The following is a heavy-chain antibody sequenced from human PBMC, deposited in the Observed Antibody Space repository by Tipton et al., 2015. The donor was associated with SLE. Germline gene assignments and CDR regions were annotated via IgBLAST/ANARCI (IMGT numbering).Heavy chain of an antibody. V-gene: IGHV4-39*07. CDR1: DGSISTTNYY. J-gene: IGHJ2*01. CDR2: IYYSGST. D-gene: IGHD3-10*01. CDR3: ARDLLGYYYGSASYSRYFEL. Sequence: TLSLTCSVSDGSISTTNYYWGWLRQPPGKGLEWIGSIYYSGSTYYSPSLKSRDTISVDTTKNQFSLKLSSVTAADTAVDYCARDLLGYYYGSASYSRYFELWGRGTLVTVSS.